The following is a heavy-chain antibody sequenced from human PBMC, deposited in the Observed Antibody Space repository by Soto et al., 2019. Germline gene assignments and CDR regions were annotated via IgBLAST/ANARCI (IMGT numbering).Heavy chain of an antibody. D-gene: IGHD2-8*02. CDR1: GFTFNSYG. CDR2: ISYDGGSK. CDR3: ARIACTGNNGPPYAYYGMDV. J-gene: IGHJ6*02. V-gene: IGHV3-33*01. Sequence: GGSLRLSCAASGFTFNSYGMNWVRQAPGKGLEWVAVISYDGGSKYYADSAKGRFTVSRDNSKKTLYLQMNSLRVEDTAVYYCARIACTGNNGPPYAYYGMDVWGRGTTVTVSS.